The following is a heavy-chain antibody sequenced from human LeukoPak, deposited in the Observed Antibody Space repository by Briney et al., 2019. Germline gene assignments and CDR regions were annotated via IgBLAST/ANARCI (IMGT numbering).Heavy chain of an antibody. CDR2: IYTSGST. V-gene: IGHV4-4*07. J-gene: IGHJ4*02. CDR1: GGSISSYY. D-gene: IGHD6-6*01. Sequence: SETLSLTCTVSGGSISSYYWSWIRQPAGEGLEWIGRIYTSGSTNYNPSLKSRVTMSVDTSKNQFSLKLSSVTAADTAVYYCARGGSSSSEFDYWGQGTLVTVSS. CDR3: ARGGSSSSEFDY.